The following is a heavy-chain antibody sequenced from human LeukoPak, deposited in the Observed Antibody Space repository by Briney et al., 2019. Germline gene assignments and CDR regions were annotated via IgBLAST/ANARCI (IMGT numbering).Heavy chain of an antibody. CDR1: GFTMSSHS. Sequence: GGSLRLSCVDSGFTMSSHSMNWIRQAPGKGLEWVSYISKSSDTINYADSVKGRFTISRDNAKNSLYLQMNSLRDEDTAVYYCASRGLGIRIYWGQGTLVTVSS. CDR2: ISKSSDTI. V-gene: IGHV3-48*02. CDR3: ASRGLGIRIY. J-gene: IGHJ4*02. D-gene: IGHD6-13*01.